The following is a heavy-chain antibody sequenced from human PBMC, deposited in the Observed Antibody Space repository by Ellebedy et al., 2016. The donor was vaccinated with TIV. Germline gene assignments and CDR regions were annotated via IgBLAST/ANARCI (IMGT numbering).Heavy chain of an antibody. CDR1: GFSCSDYP. CDR2: IRTSSDSK. J-gene: IGHJ4*02. Sequence: GESLKISCAASGFSCSDYPMNWGRQAPGKGLGWGSNIRTSSDSKTYIDFVKGRFTIFRDNAKNSLSLQLDNLRAEDKAIYYCANDWVARTLVEKNFFDCWGQGTLVTVSS. D-gene: IGHD2-21*01. CDR3: ANDWVARTLVEKNFFDC. V-gene: IGHV3-48*01.